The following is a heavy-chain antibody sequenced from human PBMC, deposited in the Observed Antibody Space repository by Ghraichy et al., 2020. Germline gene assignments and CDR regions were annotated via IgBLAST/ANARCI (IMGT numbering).Heavy chain of an antibody. CDR2: ISSSGRTI. J-gene: IGHJ6*02. V-gene: IGHV3-48*02. CDR1: GFTFSRYS. Sequence: GGSLRLSCAVSGFTFSRYSMNWVRQAPGKGLEWLAHISSSGRTIYYADSVKGRFTISRDNVKDSLYLQMNSLGNEDTAVYFCAKVMYCVSTTCNPENYDYAMDVWGQGTAVTVSS. D-gene: IGHD2/OR15-2a*01. CDR3: AKVMYCVSTTCNPENYDYAMDV.